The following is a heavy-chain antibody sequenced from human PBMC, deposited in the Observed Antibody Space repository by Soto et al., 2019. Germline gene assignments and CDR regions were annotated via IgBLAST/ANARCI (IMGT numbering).Heavy chain of an antibody. CDR2: ISANGLNT. V-gene: IGHV3-23*01. CDR3: ARWGTTGGLDV. CDR1: GFSFINFG. Sequence: EVQLLESGGGLVQPGGSLRLSCATSGFSFINFGMRWVRLAPGKGLEWVSSISANGLNTYYADSVRGRFTISRDNSRNTVDLQMDSLRVEDTALYYCARWGTTGGLDVWGQGTLVSVS. D-gene: IGHD3-16*01. J-gene: IGHJ1*01.